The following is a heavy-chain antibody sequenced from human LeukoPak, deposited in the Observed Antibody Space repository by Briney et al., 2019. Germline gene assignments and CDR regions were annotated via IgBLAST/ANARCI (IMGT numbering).Heavy chain of an antibody. Sequence: PWGSLRLSCAASGFTFSNYGIHWVRQAPGKGLEWVAFIYYDGSSKYYADSVKGRFTISRDNSRNTVYLQMNSLRGEDTAVYYCRDPFDYWGQGTLVTVSS. CDR1: GFTFSNYG. CDR2: IYYDGSSK. V-gene: IGHV3-30*02. CDR3: RDPFDY. J-gene: IGHJ4*02.